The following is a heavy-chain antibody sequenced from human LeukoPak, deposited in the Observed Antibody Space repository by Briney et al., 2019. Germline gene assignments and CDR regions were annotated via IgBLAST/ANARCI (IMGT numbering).Heavy chain of an antibody. V-gene: IGHV4-59*12. J-gene: IGHJ4*02. CDR2: IYYRGTT. CDR1: GDSIDSYY. D-gene: IGHD5-12*01. CDR3: ARLPRYGGYDHFDY. Sequence: SETLSLTCTVSGDSIDSYYWSWIRQPPGKGLEWIGYIYYRGTTSYNPFLKSRVTISVDTFKNQFSLKLNSVTAADTAVYYCARLPRYGGYDHFDYWGQGILVIVSS.